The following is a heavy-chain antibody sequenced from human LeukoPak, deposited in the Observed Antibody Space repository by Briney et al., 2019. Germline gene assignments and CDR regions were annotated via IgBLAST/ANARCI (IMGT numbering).Heavy chain of an antibody. CDR3: ARGKSVVIITKDGAFDI. CDR1: GGTFSSYA. V-gene: IGHV1-69*13. CDR2: IIPIFGTA. Sequence: GASVKVSCKASGGTFSSYAISWVRQAPGQGLEWMGGIIPIFGTANYAQKFQGRVTITADESTSTAYMELSSLRSEDTAVYYCARGKSVVIITKDGAFDIWGQGTMVTVS. J-gene: IGHJ3*02. D-gene: IGHD3-22*01.